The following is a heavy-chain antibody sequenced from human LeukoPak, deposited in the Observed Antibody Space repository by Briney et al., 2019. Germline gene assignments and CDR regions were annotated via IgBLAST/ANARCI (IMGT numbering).Heavy chain of an antibody. CDR2: IYTSGST. D-gene: IGHD4-11*01. V-gene: IGHV4-61*02. CDR1: GGSISSGSCY. CDR3: AREDYSNYWFDP. J-gene: IGHJ5*02. Sequence: SETLSLTCTVSGGSISSGSCYWSWIRQPAGKGLEWIGRIYTSGSTNYNPSLKSRVTISVDTSKNQFSLKLSSVTAADTAVYYCAREDYSNYWFDPWGQGTLVTVSS.